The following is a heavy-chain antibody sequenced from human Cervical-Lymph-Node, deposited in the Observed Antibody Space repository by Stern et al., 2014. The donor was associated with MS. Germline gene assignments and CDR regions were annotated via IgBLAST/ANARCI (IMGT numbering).Heavy chain of an antibody. CDR3: ARDDEVVVPATSNAFDI. Sequence: VQLVQSGGGVVQPGRSLRLSCAASEFTFSRYGMHWVRQAPGKGLEWVAVIWSDGSKKYYADSVKGRFTISRDNSKNTLYLEMNSLRAEDTAVYHCARDDEVVVPATSNAFDIWGRGTMVTVSS. V-gene: IGHV3-33*01. D-gene: IGHD2-15*01. J-gene: IGHJ3*02. CDR1: EFTFSRYG. CDR2: IWSDGSKK.